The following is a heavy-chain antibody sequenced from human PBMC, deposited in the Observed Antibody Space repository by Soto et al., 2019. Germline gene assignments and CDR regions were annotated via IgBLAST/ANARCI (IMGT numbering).Heavy chain of an antibody. V-gene: IGHV5-51*01. CDR1: GYXFTSHL. Sequence: EXLKISCKCSGYXFTSHLLAWVRHMPGKGLECMGIIYPSDSDSRYSPSFQGQVTISSDESINTSYLQLSSLKSSEAAMYYFARVYGPGSDAKNWFAPWGQGTLGTVSS. J-gene: IGHJ5*02. CDR2: IYPSDSDS. CDR3: ARVYGPGSDAKNWFAP. D-gene: IGHD3-10*01.